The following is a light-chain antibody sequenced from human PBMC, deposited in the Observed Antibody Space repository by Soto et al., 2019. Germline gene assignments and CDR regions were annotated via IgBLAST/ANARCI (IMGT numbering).Light chain of an antibody. CDR1: QSLSSSY. CDR2: GAS. CDR3: QQYNSSPT. Sequence: EIVLTQSPGTLSLSPGERATLSCRASQSLSSSYLAWYQQKPGQAPRLLIYGASSRATGIPDRFSGSGSGTDFTLTISRLEPEDFAVYYCQQYNSSPTFGQGTKLEIK. J-gene: IGKJ2*01. V-gene: IGKV3-20*01.